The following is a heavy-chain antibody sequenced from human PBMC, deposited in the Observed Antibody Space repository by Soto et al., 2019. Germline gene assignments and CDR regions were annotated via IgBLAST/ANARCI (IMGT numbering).Heavy chain of an antibody. Sequence: QVQLVQSGAEVKKPGASVKVSCKASGYTFTSYYMHWVRQAPGQGLEWMGIINPSGGSTSYAQKCQGRVTMTRDTSTSTVYMELSSLRSEDTAVYYCARDGSGYYYVYWGQGTLVTVSS. CDR2: INPSGGST. D-gene: IGHD3-22*01. CDR3: ARDGSGYYYVY. J-gene: IGHJ4*02. CDR1: GYTFTSYY. V-gene: IGHV1-46*01.